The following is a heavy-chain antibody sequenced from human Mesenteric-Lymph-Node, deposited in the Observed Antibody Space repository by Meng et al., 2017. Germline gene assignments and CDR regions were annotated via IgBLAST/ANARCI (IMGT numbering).Heavy chain of an antibody. Sequence: SETLSLTCTVSGDSISSGGFYWNWIRQRPGKGLEWIGYIYYSGSTYYNSSLKSRVTISVDTSKNQFSLKLSSVTAADTAVYYCARLRYFDYWGQGTLVTVSS. CDR2: IYYSGST. CDR3: ARLRYFDY. V-gene: IGHV4-31*03. J-gene: IGHJ4*02. CDR1: GDSISSGGFY.